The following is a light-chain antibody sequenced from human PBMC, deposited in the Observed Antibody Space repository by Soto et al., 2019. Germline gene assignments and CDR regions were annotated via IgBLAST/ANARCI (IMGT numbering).Light chain of an antibody. Sequence: ETVMTQSPAALSVSPGESATLSCRASQSIASDLAWYQQKPGQAPRLLIFGASTRASTIPARFTGSRSGTEFTLTISSLQSEDFAVYYCQQYNSWPRTFGRWTKVEI. CDR1: QSIASD. CDR2: GAS. V-gene: IGKV3-15*01. J-gene: IGKJ1*01. CDR3: QQYNSWPRT.